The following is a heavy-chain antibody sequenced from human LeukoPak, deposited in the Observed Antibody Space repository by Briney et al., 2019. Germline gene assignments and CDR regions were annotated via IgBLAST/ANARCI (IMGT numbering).Heavy chain of an antibody. J-gene: IGHJ6*03. V-gene: IGHV1-69*01. Sequence: SVKVSCKASGGTFSSYAISWVRQAPGQGLEWMGGIIPIFGTANYAQKSHGRVAITADESTSTVYMELSSLRYEDTAVYYCARGTRADIVVVRAAIEDYYYYYMDVWGKGTTVTVSS. CDR3: ARGTRADIVVVRAAIEDYYYYYMDV. CDR2: IIPIFGTA. CDR1: GGTFSSYA. D-gene: IGHD2-2*02.